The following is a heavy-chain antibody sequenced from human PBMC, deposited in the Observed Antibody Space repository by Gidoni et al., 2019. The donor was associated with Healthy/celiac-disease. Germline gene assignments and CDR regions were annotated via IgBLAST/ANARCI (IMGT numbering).Heavy chain of an antibody. CDR2: IWYDGSNK. Sequence: QVQLVESGGGVVQPGRSLRLSCAASGFTFSSYGMHWVRQAPGKGLEWVAVIWYDGSNKYYADSVKGRFTIARDNSKNTLYLQMNSLRAEDTAVYYCARDGGPLDYWGQGTLVTVSS. V-gene: IGHV3-33*01. J-gene: IGHJ4*02. CDR1: GFTFSSYG. CDR3: ARDGGPLDY.